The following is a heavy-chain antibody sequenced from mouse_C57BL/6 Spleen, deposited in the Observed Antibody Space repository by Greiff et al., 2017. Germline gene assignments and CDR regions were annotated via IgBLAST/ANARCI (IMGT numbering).Heavy chain of an antibody. CDR2: IYPGDGDT. CDR1: GYAFSSSW. V-gene: IGHV1-82*01. J-gene: IGHJ3*01. CDR3: ARLERFAY. Sequence: VKLQQSGPELVKPGASVKISCKSSGYAFSSSWMNWVKQRPGKGLEWIGRIYPGDGDTNYNGKFKGKATLTADKSSSTAYMQLSSLTSEDSAVYFCARLERFAYWGQGTLVTVSA.